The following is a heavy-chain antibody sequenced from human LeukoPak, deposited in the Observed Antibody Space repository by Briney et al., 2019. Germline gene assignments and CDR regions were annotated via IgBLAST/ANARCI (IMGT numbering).Heavy chain of an antibody. J-gene: IGHJ4*02. CDR3: ARGRRITMVREKYYFDY. CDR1: GYTFTSYA. CDR2: INAGNGNT. V-gene: IGHV1-3*01. D-gene: IGHD3-10*01. Sequence: ASVTVSCKASGYTFTSYAIHWVRQAPGQRLEWMGWINAGNGNTEYSQKFQGRVTITRDTSASTAYMELSSLRSEDTAVYYCARGRRITMVREKYYFDYWGQGTLVTVSS.